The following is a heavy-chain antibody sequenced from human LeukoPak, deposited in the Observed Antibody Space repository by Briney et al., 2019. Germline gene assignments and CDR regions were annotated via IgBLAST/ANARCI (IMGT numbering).Heavy chain of an antibody. V-gene: IGHV4-34*01. J-gene: IGHJ6*03. CDR2: INYGGST. CDR1: LDSLSGYS. Sequence: PSETLSLTCAVYLDSLSGYSWGWIRQPPGKGLEWIGEINYGGSTKYNSSLKSRVIISVDTSKNQFSLKLTSVTAADTAIYYCVRTYEIVGATAFYHYFYYMDVWGKGTTVTISS. D-gene: IGHD1-26*01. CDR3: VRTYEIVGATAFYHYFYYMDV.